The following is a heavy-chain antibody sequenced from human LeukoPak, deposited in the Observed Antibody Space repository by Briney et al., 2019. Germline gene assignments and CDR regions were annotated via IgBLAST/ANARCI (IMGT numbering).Heavy chain of an antibody. CDR2: VYYSGST. CDR1: GGSMSRSSYY. Sequence: SETLSLTCTVSGGSMSRSSYYWGWIRQPPGKGLEWIANVYYSGSTCYNPSLKSRVTISVDTSKNQFSLKLSSVTAADTAVYYCAGSSQDYYDSVKFDPWGQGTLVTVSS. V-gene: IGHV4-39*01. D-gene: IGHD3-10*01. CDR3: AGSSQDYYDSVKFDP. J-gene: IGHJ5*02.